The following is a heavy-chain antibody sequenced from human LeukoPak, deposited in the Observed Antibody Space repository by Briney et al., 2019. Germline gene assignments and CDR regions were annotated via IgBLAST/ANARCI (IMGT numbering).Heavy chain of an antibody. J-gene: IGHJ4*02. CDR2: IYYSGST. CDR3: ARGGDSKHLVN. Sequence: GSLRLSCAASGFTVSSNYMSWVRQAPGKGLEWIGYIYYSGSTNYNPSLKSRVTISVDTSKNQFSLNLSSVTAADTAVYYCARGGDSKHLVNWGQGTLVTVSS. D-gene: IGHD3-3*02. CDR1: GFTVSSNY. V-gene: IGHV4-59*02.